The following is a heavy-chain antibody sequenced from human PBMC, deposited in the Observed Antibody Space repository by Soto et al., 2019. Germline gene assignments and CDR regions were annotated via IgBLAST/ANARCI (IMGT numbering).Heavy chain of an antibody. Sequence: QVQLVESGGGVVQPGRSLRLSCAASGFTFSSYGMHWVRQAPGKGLEWVAVISYDGSNKYYADSVKGRFTISRDNSKNTLYLQMNSLRAEDTAVYYCAKDFRSPRGGRYFELWGRGTLVTVSS. D-gene: IGHD2-15*01. CDR1: GFTFSSYG. CDR3: AKDFRSPRGGRYFEL. CDR2: ISYDGSNK. J-gene: IGHJ2*01. V-gene: IGHV3-30*18.